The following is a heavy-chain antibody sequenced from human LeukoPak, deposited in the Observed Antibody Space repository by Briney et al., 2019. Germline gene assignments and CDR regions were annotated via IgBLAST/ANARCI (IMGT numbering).Heavy chain of an antibody. J-gene: IGHJ4*02. CDR3: GRGHGGYYSDSSGPVDY. Sequence: GGSLRLSCAASGFTFSSYGMHWVRQAPGKGLEWVAFIRYDGSNKYYADSVNVRFTISRDNSKNTLYLQMNSLRDEDMAVYYCGRGHGGYYSDSSGPVDYWGQGTLVTVSS. CDR1: GFTFSSYG. CDR2: IRYDGSNK. V-gene: IGHV3-30*02. D-gene: IGHD3-22*01.